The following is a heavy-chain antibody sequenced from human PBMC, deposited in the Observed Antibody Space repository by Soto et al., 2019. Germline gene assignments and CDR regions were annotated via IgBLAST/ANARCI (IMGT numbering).Heavy chain of an antibody. CDR2: ISAYNGNT. V-gene: IGHV1-18*01. Sequence: ASVKVSCKASGYTFTSYGISWVRQAPGQGLEWMGWISAYNGNTNYAQKLQGRVTMTTDTSTSTAYMELRSLRSDDTAVYYCARYGGDGYCSGGSCYDYYFDYWGQGTLVTVSS. CDR3: ARYGGDGYCSGGSCYDYYFDY. D-gene: IGHD2-15*01. CDR1: GYTFTSYG. J-gene: IGHJ4*02.